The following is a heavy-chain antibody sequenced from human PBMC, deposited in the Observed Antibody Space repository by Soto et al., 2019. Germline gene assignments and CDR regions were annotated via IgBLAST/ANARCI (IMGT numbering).Heavy chain of an antibody. Sequence: PGGSLRLSCAASGFTFSSYVMSWVRQAPGKGLEWVSGISGSGDNTYYADSVKGRFTISRDNSKNTLFLQMNSLRAEGTALYFCAKEMGDYYDSSGSWFDPWGQGTLVTVSS. CDR1: GFTFSSYV. J-gene: IGHJ5*02. CDR2: ISGSGDNT. V-gene: IGHV3-23*01. D-gene: IGHD3-22*01. CDR3: AKEMGDYYDSSGSWFDP.